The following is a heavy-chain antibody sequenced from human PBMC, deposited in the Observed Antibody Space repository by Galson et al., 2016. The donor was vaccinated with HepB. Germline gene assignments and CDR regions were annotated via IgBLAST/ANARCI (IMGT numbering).Heavy chain of an antibody. D-gene: IGHD6-19*01. J-gene: IGHJ4*02. CDR2: IGHDVNKE. CDR3: ARGDPWYSSGWGPDY. V-gene: IGHV3-33*01. Sequence: SLRLSCAASGFTFRTYAMHWVRQAPGKGLEWVAGIGHDVNKEYFMESAKGRFTVSRDNSKNTLYLQMNTLGVEDTAVYYCARGDPWYSSGWGPDYWGQGTLVSVSS. CDR1: GFTFRTYA.